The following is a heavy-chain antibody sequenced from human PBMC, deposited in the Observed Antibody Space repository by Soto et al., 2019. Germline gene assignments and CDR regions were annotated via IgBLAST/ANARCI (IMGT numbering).Heavy chain of an antibody. CDR1: GSTFCTYI. V-gene: IGHV3-21*01. D-gene: IGHD3-3*01. J-gene: IGHJ6*02. Sequence: EVQLVESGGGLVKPGGSLRLSCAVSGSTFCTYIMNWVRQAPGKGLEWVSSISVSSRYIYYADSVRGRFTISRDNAKDCLYLQMNSLIAEGAAVYYCARTTIFGASGMDVWGQGTTVTVSS. CDR3: ARTTIFGASGMDV. CDR2: ISVSSRYI.